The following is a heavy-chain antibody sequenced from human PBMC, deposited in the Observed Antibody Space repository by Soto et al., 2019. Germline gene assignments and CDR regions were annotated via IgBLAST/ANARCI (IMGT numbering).Heavy chain of an antibody. D-gene: IGHD3-22*01. CDR3: AREGNYYDSSGYYSYYYSGMDV. Sequence: GGSLRLSCAASGFTFSSYSMNWVRQAPGKGLEWVSYISSSSSTIYYADSVKGRFTISRDNAKNSLYLQMNSLRDEDTAVYYCAREGNYYDSSGYYSYYYSGMDVWGQGTTVTVSS. CDR1: GFTFSSYS. CDR2: ISSSSSTI. V-gene: IGHV3-48*02. J-gene: IGHJ6*02.